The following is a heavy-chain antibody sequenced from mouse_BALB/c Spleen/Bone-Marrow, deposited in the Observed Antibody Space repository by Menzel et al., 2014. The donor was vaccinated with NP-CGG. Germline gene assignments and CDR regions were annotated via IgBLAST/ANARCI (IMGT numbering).Heavy chain of an antibody. CDR2: IDPANGNT. J-gene: IGHJ3*01. CDR3: ASYYYGSAWFAY. Sequence: VQLQQSGAELVKPGASVKLSCTASGFNIKDTYMHWVKQRPEQGLEWIRRIDPANGNTKYDPKFQGKVTITADTSSNTAYLQLSSLTSEDTAVYYCASYYYGSAWFAYWGQGTLVTVSA. V-gene: IGHV14-3*02. D-gene: IGHD1-1*01. CDR1: GFNIKDTY.